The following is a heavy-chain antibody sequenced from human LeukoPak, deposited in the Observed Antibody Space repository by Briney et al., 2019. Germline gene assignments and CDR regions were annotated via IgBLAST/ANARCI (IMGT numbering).Heavy chain of an antibody. CDR3: AHISSGKPDY. J-gene: IGHJ4*02. CDR1: GFTCSSYA. Sequence: GGSLRRSCAASGFTCSSYAMSWVRQAPGKGLEWVSAISGSGGSTYYADSVKGRFTISRDNSKNTLYLQMNSLRAEDKAVYYCAHISSGKPDYWGQGTLVTVSS. CDR2: ISGSGGST. V-gene: IGHV3-23*01. D-gene: IGHD6-25*01.